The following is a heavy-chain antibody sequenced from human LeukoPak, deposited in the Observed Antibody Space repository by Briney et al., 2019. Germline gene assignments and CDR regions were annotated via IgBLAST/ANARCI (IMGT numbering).Heavy chain of an antibody. CDR3: AKHSGHDSIYYYMDV. J-gene: IGHJ6*03. CDR1: GLAFSSYA. D-gene: IGHD5-12*01. V-gene: IGHV3-23*01. CDR2: ISGSGGST. Sequence: GGSLRLSCAASGLAFSSYAMTWVRQPPGKGLEWVSAISGSGGSTYYADSVKGRFTISRDNSKHTLYLQMNSLRAEDTAVYYCAKHSGHDSIYYYMDVWGKGTTVTVSS.